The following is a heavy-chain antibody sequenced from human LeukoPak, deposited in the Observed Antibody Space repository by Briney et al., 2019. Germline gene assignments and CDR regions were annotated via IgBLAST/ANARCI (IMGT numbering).Heavy chain of an antibody. Sequence: SETLSLTCAVYGGSFSGYYWSWIRQPPGKGLERIGEINHSGSTNYNPSLKSRVIISVDTSKNQFSLKLSSVTAADTAVYYCASDSGYDYPQYNWFDPWAREPWSPSPQ. D-gene: IGHD5-12*01. CDR3: ASDSGYDYPQYNWFDP. CDR1: GGSFSGYY. V-gene: IGHV4-34*01. J-gene: IGHJ5*02. CDR2: INHSGST.